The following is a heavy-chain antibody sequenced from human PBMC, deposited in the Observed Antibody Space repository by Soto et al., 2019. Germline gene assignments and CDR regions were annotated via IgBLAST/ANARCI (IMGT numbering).Heavy chain of an antibody. D-gene: IGHD6-13*01. V-gene: IGHV3-23*01. CDR1: GFTFSSYA. CDR2: ISGSGGST. Sequence: GGSLRLSCAASGFTFSSYAMSWVRQAPGKGLEWVSAISGSGGSTDYADSVKGRFTISRDNSKNTLYLQMNSLRAEDTAVYYCAKAHSGSWYFDYWGQGTLVTVSS. J-gene: IGHJ4*02. CDR3: AKAHSGSWYFDY.